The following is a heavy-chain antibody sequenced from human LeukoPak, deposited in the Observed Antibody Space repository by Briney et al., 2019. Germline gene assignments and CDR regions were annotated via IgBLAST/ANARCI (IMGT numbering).Heavy chain of an antibody. D-gene: IGHD3-22*01. Sequence: ASVKVSCKASGYTFTSYYMHWVRQAPGQGLEWMGIINPSGGSTSYAQKFQGRVTMTRDTSTSTVYMELSSLRSEDTAVYYCARDSNFYYDSSGYSGPQLSILYWGRGALVTVSS. CDR3: ARDSNFYYDSSGYSGPQLSILY. CDR1: GYTFTSYY. V-gene: IGHV1-46*01. J-gene: IGHJ4*02. CDR2: INPSGGST.